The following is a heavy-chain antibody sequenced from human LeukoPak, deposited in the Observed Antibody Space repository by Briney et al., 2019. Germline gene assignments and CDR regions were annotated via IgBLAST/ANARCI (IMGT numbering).Heavy chain of an antibody. Sequence: SQTLSLTCAISGDSVSSNSAACNWIRQSPSSGLEWLGRTYYRSKWYNDYAVSVKSRITINPDTSKNQFSLQLNPVTPEDTAVYYCARKLATMDGFDIWGQGTMVTVSS. CDR3: ARKLATMDGFDI. D-gene: IGHD5-24*01. CDR2: TYYRSKWYN. J-gene: IGHJ3*02. CDR1: GDSVSSNSAA. V-gene: IGHV6-1*01.